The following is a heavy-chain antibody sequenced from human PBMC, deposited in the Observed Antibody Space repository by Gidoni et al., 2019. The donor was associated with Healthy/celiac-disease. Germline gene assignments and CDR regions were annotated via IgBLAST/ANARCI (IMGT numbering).Heavy chain of an antibody. J-gene: IGHJ4*02. D-gene: IGHD5-18*01. CDR2: IRSKANSYAT. CDR3: TRQGIQLWLADY. Sequence: EVQLVESGGGLVQPGGYLQLSCAASGFTFSGSAMHWVRQASGKGLEWVGRIRSKANSYATAYAASVKGRFTISRDDSKNTAYLQMNSLKTEDTAVYYCTRQGIQLWLADYWGQGTLVTVSS. CDR1: GFTFSGSA. V-gene: IGHV3-73*02.